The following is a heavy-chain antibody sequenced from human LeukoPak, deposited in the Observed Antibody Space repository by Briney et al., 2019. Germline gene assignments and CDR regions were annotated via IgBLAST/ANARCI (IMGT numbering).Heavy chain of an antibody. CDR2: VKEDGTTK. V-gene: IGHV3-7*01. D-gene: IGHD2-15*01. Sequence: PGGSLGLSCAASGFNFINYWMSWVRQAPGKGLEWVANVKEDGTTKQYVDSVKGRFTISRDNAKNSLHLQMDSLRAEDTAVYYCVSQEVVPHWGQGTLVSVSS. CDR3: VSQEVVPH. CDR1: GFNFINYW. J-gene: IGHJ4*02.